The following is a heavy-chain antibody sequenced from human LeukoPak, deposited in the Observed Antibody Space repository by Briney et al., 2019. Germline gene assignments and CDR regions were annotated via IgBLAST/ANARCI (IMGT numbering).Heavy chain of an antibody. D-gene: IGHD6-13*01. J-gene: IGHJ4*02. CDR1: GYTLTELS. CDR2: FDPEDGET. V-gene: IGHV1-24*01. Sequence: GASVKVSCKVSGYTLTELSMHWVRQAPGKGLEWMGGFDPEDGETIYAQKFQGRVTMTEDTSTDTAYMELSSLRSEDTAVYYCARGDGAQQLTRFDYWGQGTLVTVSS. CDR3: ARGDGAQQLTRFDY.